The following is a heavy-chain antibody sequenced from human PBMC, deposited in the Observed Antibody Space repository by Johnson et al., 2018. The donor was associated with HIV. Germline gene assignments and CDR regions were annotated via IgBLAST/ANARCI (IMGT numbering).Heavy chain of an antibody. V-gene: IGHV3-53*01. CDR2: IYNGTT. CDR1: GFIVSNNY. D-gene: IGHD1-14*01. Sequence: VQLVESGGGLIQAGGSPRLSCAASGFIVSNNYMSWVRQAPGKGLEWVSLIYNGTTFYADSVKGRFTISRDNSKNTLYLQMNSLRAEDTAVYYCTRESTEAFDIWAKGQWSPSLQ. CDR3: TRESTEAFDI. J-gene: IGHJ3*02.